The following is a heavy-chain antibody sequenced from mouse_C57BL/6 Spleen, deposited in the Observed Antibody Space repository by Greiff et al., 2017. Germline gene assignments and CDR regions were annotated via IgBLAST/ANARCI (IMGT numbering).Heavy chain of an antibody. CDR2: IYPGDGDT. V-gene: IGHV1-82*01. CDR3: ARDYYGSSDVFFDY. J-gene: IGHJ2*01. CDR1: GYAFSSSW. Sequence: VKLQESGPELVKPGASVKISCKASGYAFSSSWMNWVKQRPGKGLEWIGRIYPGDGDTNYNGKFKGKATLTADKSSSTAYMQLSSLTSEDSAGYFCARDYYGSSDVFFDYWGQGTTLTVSS. D-gene: IGHD1-1*01.